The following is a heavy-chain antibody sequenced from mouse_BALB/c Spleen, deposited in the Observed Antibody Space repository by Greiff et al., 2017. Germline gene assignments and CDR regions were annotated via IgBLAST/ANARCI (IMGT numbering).Heavy chain of an antibody. CDR1: GFTFNTYA. Sequence: DVQLQESGGGLVQPKGSLKLSCAASGFTFNTYAMNWVRQAPGKGLEWVARIRSKSNNYATYYADSVKDRFTISRDDSQSMLYLQMNNLKTEDTAMYYCVRQNYGSSYWYFDVWGAGTTVTVSS. D-gene: IGHD1-1*01. V-gene: IGHV10-1*02. CDR2: IRSKSNNYAT. CDR3: VRQNYGSSYWYFDV. J-gene: IGHJ1*01.